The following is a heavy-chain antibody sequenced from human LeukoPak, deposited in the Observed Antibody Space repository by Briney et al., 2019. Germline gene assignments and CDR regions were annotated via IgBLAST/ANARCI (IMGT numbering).Heavy chain of an antibody. CDR3: AKATYRTSPYYFDY. CDR1: GFTVSSNY. D-gene: IGHD2-2*01. V-gene: IGHV3-23*01. Sequence: GGSLRLSCAASGFTVSSNYMSWVRQAPGKGLEWVSAISGSGGSTYYADSVKGRFTISRDNSKNTLYLQMNSLRAEDTAVYYCAKATYRTSPYYFDYWGQGTLVTVSS. J-gene: IGHJ4*02. CDR2: ISGSGGST.